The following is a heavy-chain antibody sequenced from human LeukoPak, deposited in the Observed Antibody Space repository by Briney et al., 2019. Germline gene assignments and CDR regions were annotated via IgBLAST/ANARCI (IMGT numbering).Heavy chain of an antibody. V-gene: IGHV4-59*01. J-gene: IGHJ1*01. CDR1: GDSISSYY. Sequence: PSETLSLTCTVSGDSISSYYWTWIRQSPGKGLEWIGYIYDSGITNYNPSLKSRVTISVDTSKDQFSLKLSSVTAADSAVYYCARDTSASKGYFQDWGQGTLVTVSS. CDR3: ARDTSASKGYFQD. CDR2: IYDSGIT.